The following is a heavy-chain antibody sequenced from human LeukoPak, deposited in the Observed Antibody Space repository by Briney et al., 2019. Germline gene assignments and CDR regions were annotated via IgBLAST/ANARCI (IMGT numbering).Heavy chain of an antibody. CDR3: ARRPEGKARPDWFDP. D-gene: IGHD6-6*01. J-gene: IGHJ5*02. Sequence: ASVKVPCKASGYTFTSYAMNWVRQAPGQGLEWMGWINTNTGNPTYAQGFTGRFVFSLDTSVSTAYLQISSLKAEDTAVYYCARRPEGKARPDWFDPWGQGTLVTVSS. CDR1: GYTFTSYA. CDR2: INTNTGNP. V-gene: IGHV7-4-1*02.